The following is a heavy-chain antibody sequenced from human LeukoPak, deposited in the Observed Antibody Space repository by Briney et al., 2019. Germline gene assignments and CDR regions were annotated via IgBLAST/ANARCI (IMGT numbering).Heavy chain of an antibody. V-gene: IGHV4-31*03. CDR2: IYYSGST. J-gene: IGHJ5*02. CDR3: ARGQRELTPRFDP. Sequence: PSQTPSLTCTVSGGSISSGGYYWSWIRQHPGKGLEWIGYIYYSGSTYYNPSLKSRVTISVDTSKNQFSLKLSSVTAADTAVYYCARGQRELTPRFDPWGQGTLVTVSS. CDR1: GGSISSGGYY. D-gene: IGHD1-26*01.